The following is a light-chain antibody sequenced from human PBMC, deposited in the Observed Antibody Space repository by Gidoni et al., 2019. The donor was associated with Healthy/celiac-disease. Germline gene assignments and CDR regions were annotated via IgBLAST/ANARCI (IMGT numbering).Light chain of an antibody. CDR1: QDISNY. J-gene: IGKJ2*01. CDR2: DAS. CDR3: QQYDNLPG. Sequence: DNQIIPSPSSLSASVGDRVTITCQASQDISNYLNWYQQKPGKAPKLLIYDASNLETGVPSRFSGSGSGTDFTFTISSLQPEDIATYYCQQYDNLPGFGQGTKLEIK. V-gene: IGKV1-33*01.